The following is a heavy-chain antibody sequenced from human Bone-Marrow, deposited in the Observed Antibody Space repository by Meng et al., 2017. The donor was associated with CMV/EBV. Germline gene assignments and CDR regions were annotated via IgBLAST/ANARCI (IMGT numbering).Heavy chain of an antibody. CDR1: GFTFSNAW. D-gene: IGHD6-6*01. V-gene: IGHV3-15*01. CDR3: AKNKSPYSSSGVDY. Sequence: GGSLRLSCAASGFTFSNAWMSWVRQAPGKGLEWVGRMKSKTDGGTTDYAAPVKGRCTISRNDSKNTLYLQMNSLRAEDTAVYYCAKNKSPYSSSGVDYWGQGTLVTVSS. J-gene: IGHJ4*02. CDR2: MKSKTDGGTT.